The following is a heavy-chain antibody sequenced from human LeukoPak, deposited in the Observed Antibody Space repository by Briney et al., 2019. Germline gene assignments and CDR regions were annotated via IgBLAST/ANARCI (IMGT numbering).Heavy chain of an antibody. J-gene: IGHJ5*02. CDR1: GGTFSSYA. CDR2: IIPILGIA. D-gene: IGHD3-9*01. Sequence: SVKVSCNASGGTFSSYAISWVRQAPGQGLEWMGRIIPILGIANYAQKFQGRVTITADKSTSTAYMELSSLRSEDTAVYYCARLRNVLTGAEYGWFDPWGQGTLVTVSS. V-gene: IGHV1-69*04. CDR3: ARLRNVLTGAEYGWFDP.